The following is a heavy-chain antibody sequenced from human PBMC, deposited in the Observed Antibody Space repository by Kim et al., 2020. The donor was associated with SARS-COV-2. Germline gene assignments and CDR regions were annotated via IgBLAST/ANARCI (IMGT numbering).Heavy chain of an antibody. V-gene: IGHV4-59*13. Sequence: SETLSLTCTVSGGSISSYYWSWIRQPPGKGLEWIGYIYYSGSTNYNPSLKSRVTISVDTSKNQFSLKLSSVTAADTAVYYCARAPDYSSSSGFDYWGQGT. CDR1: GGSISSYY. D-gene: IGHD6-6*01. CDR3: ARAPDYSSSSGFDY. CDR2: IYYSGST. J-gene: IGHJ4*02.